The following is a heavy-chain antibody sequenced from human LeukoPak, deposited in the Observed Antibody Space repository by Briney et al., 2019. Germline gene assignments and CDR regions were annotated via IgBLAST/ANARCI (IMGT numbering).Heavy chain of an antibody. CDR2: ISDSGGVT. CDR3: AKRSKLSCSSTSCPLDY. V-gene: IGHV3-23*01. Sequence: PGGSLRLSCAASGFTFNNYPVTWVRQPPGKGLEWVSGISDSGGVTYYADSVKGRFAVSRDNSKNTLYLQMSGLRAEDTAVYYCAKRSKLSCSSTSCPLDYWGQGTLVTVSS. CDR1: GFTFNNYP. J-gene: IGHJ4*02. D-gene: IGHD2-2*01.